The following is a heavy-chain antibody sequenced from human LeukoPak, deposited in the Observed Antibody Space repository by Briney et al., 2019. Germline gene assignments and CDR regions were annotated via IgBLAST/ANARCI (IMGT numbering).Heavy chain of an antibody. CDR2: IYHSGST. CDR3: ARDGEWELLAI. J-gene: IGHJ4*02. CDR1: GGSISSYY. V-gene: IGHV4-59*12. Sequence: PSETLSLTCAVSGGSISSYYWSWIRQPPGKGLEWIGYIYHSGSTYYNPSLKSRVTISVDRSKNQFSLKLSSVTAADTAVYYCARDGEWELLAIWGQGTLVTVSS. D-gene: IGHD1-26*01.